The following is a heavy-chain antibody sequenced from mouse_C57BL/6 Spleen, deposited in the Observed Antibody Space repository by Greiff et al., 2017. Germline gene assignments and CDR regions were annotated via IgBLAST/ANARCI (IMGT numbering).Heavy chain of an antibody. Sequence: GGGLVQPKGSLKLSCAASGFSFNTYAMNWVRQAPGKGLEWVARIRSKSNNYATYYAESVKDRFTISRDDSESMLYLQMNNLKTEDTAMYYCVRHGVTTYAMDYWGQGTSVTVSS. CDR1: GFSFNTYA. V-gene: IGHV10-1*01. J-gene: IGHJ4*01. CDR3: VRHGVTTYAMDY. CDR2: IRSKSNNYAT. D-gene: IGHD2-2*01.